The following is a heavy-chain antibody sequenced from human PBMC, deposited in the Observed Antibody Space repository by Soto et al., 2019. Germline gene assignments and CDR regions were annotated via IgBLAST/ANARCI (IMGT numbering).Heavy chain of an antibody. CDR3: ARGPRYFDWSSPYFDY. CDR2: INHSGST. Sequence: SETLSLTCAVYGGSFSGYYWSWIRQPPGKGLEWIGEINHSGSTNYNPSLKSRVTISVDASKNQFSLKLSSVTAADTAVYYCARGPRYFDWSSPYFDYWGQGTLVSVAS. CDR1: GGSFSGYY. D-gene: IGHD3-9*01. J-gene: IGHJ4*02. V-gene: IGHV4-34*01.